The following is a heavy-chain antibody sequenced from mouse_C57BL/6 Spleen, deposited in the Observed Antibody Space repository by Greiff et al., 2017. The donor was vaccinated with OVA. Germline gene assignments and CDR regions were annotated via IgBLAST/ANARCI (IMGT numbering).Heavy chain of an antibody. J-gene: IGHJ2*01. D-gene: IGHD2-3*01. Sequence: QVQLQQPGAELVRPGSSVKLSCKASGYTFTSYWMHWVKQRPIQGLEWIGNIDPSDSETHYNQKFKDKATLTVDKSSSTAYMQLSSLTSEDSAVYYCARSPSSDGYPRNWGQSTTLTVSS. CDR2: IDPSDSET. V-gene: IGHV1-52*01. CDR3: ARSPSSDGYPRN. CDR1: GYTFTSYW.